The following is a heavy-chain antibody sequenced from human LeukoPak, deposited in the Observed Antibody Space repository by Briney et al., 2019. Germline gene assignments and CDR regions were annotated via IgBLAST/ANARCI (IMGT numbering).Heavy chain of an antibody. CDR2: INHGGST. CDR1: GGSISSGDYY. CDR3: ARVLNWFDP. D-gene: IGHD2/OR15-2a*01. V-gene: IGHV4-39*07. Sequence: SETLSLTCTVSGGSISSGDYYWSWIRQPPGKGLEWIGEINHGGSTNYNPSLKSRVTISVDTSKNQFSLKLSSVTAADTAVYYCARVLNWFDPWGQGTLVTVSS. J-gene: IGHJ5*02.